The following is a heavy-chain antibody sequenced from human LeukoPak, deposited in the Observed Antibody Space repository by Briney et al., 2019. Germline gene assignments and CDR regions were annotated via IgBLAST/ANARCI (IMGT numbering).Heavy chain of an antibody. Sequence: PSETLSLTCTVSGGSISSYYWGWIRQPPGKGLEWIGSIYYSGSTYYNPSLKSRVTISVDTSKNQFSLKLSSVTAADTAVYYCARAGAKGYYYDSSGYDYWGQGTLVTVSS. CDR2: IYYSGST. CDR3: ARAGAKGYYYDSSGYDY. V-gene: IGHV4-39*07. D-gene: IGHD3-22*01. CDR1: GGSISSYY. J-gene: IGHJ4*02.